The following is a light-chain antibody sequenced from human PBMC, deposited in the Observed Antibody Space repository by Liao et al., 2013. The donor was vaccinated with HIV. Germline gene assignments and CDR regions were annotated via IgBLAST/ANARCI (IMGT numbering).Light chain of an antibody. CDR2: QDS. CDR1: KLGDKY. J-gene: IGLJ3*02. CDR3: YCAADNTWV. Sequence: SYELTQPPSVSVSPGQTASITCSGDKLGDKYACWYQQKPGQSPVLVIYQDSKRPSGIPERFSGSNSGNTATLTISGTQVEDEADYYCYCAADNTWVFGGGTKLTVL. V-gene: IGLV3-1*01.